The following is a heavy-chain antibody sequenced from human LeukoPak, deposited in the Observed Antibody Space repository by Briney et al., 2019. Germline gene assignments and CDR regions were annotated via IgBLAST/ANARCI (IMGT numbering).Heavy chain of an antibody. V-gene: IGHV4-38-2*02. CDR1: GYSISSGYY. Sequence: SETLSLTCNVSGYSISSGYYWAWIRQAPGKGLEWIGSIYHSGYTYYNPSLKGRVTISVDTSKNDFSLKLSSVAAADTAIYYCARDMNPTHYFDYWGQGTLVTVSS. CDR2: IYHSGYT. CDR3: ARDMNPTHYFDY. J-gene: IGHJ4*02. D-gene: IGHD3-16*01.